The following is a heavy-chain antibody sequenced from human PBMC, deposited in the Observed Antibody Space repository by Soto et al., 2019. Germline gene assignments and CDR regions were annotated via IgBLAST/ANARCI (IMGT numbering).Heavy chain of an antibody. CDR1: GGSISSSNW. D-gene: IGHD3-10*01. CDR2: IYHSGST. Sequence: SETLSLTCAVSGGSISSSNWWSWVRQPPGKGLEWIGEIYHSGSTNYNPSLKSRVTISVDKSKNQFSLKLSSVTAADTAVYYCASIWFGKLGGMDVWGQGTTVTVSS. CDR3: ASIWFGKLGGMDV. J-gene: IGHJ6*02. V-gene: IGHV4-4*02.